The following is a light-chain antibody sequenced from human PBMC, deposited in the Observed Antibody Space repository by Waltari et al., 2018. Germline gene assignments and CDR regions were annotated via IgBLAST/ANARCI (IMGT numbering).Light chain of an antibody. CDR1: SSNIGSHY. CDR2: TDD. J-gene: IGLJ2*01. CDR3: AAWDDSPSGHVV. V-gene: IGLV1-47*02. Sequence: QRVTISCSGSSSNIGSHYVYWYQQLPGTAPKLLIYTDDQRAAGVPDRVSASKSGTSASLAISGLRSEDEADYYCAAWDDSPSGHVVFGGGTKLTVL.